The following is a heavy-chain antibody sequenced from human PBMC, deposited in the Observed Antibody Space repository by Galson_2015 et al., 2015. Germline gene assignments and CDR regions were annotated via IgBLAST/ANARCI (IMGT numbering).Heavy chain of an antibody. CDR1: GYSFIEYG. CDR2: ISEKNGNK. CDR3: AREGGWDNSGHYFFDY. Sequence: SVKVSCKASGYSFIEYGFSWVRQAPGQGLEWMGWISEKNGNKNYAQKFQGRVTMTTDKSKNTAYLELTSLRSDDTAVYYCAREGGWDNSGHYFFDYWGQGTLVTVSS. V-gene: IGHV1-18*01. D-gene: IGHD3-22*01. J-gene: IGHJ4*02.